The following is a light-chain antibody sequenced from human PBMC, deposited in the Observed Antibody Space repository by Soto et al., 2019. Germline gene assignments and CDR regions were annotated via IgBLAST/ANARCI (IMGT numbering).Light chain of an antibody. V-gene: IGKV4-1*01. CDR3: QQRSSWIT. J-gene: IGKJ5*01. Sequence: DIVMTQSPEFLGVSLGEMATINCQSNQSVLYDFNNKNYLAWYQQKPGXPLKXIIHWGSVWYYGVSDRLSGSGSATDFTLTISSLEPEDFAVYYCQQRSSWITFGQGTRLEIK. CDR1: QSVLYDFNNKNY. CDR2: WGS.